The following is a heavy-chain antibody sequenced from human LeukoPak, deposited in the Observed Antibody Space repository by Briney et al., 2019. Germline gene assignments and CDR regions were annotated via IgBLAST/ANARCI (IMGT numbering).Heavy chain of an antibody. D-gene: IGHD2-8*01. V-gene: IGHV3-74*01. CDR2: INIDGNKV. CDR3: ARSEMGYYYYYMDV. J-gene: IGHJ6*03. CDR1: GFTFGNFW. Sequence: PGGSLRLSCAASGFTFGNFWMHWLRQVPGKGLVWVSRINIDGNKVSYADSVKGRFTISRDNAKNTLYLQMNSLRAEDTGVYYCARSEMGYYYYYMDVWGKGTTVTVSS.